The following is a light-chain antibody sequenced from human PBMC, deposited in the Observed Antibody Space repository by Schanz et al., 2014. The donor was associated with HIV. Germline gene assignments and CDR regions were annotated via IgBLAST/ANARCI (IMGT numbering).Light chain of an antibody. CDR3: QTWGTGIVV. CDR1: SGHRTYA. CDR2: LNSDGSH. Sequence: QPVLTQSPSASASLGASVKLTCTLDSGHRTYAIAWHQQQPEKGPRYLMNLNSDGSHSKGDGIPDRFSGSSSGAERYLTISSLQSEDEADYYCQTWGTGIVVFGGGTKLTVL. J-gene: IGLJ2*01. V-gene: IGLV4-69*02.